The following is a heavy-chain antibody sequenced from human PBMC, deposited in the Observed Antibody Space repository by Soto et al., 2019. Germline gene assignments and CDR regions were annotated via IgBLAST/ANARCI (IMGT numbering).Heavy chain of an antibody. Sequence: QVQLVQYGAEVKKPGASVNVSCKASGYTLTHYGIIWVRQASGQGLEWMGWISVYNGKTNYAQNLQGRVTMTSDTTTTTAYMKLSSLTSDDTAVYCCARDQAAYCGGDCNMDVWGKGTTVPVS. D-gene: IGHD2-21*01. J-gene: IGHJ6*03. CDR3: ARDQAAYCGGDCNMDV. V-gene: IGHV1-18*01. CDR2: ISVYNGKT. CDR1: GYTLTHYG.